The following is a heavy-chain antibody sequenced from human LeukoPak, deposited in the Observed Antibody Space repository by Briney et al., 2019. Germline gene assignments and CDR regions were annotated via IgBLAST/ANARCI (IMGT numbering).Heavy chain of an antibody. CDR3: ASAAGPFDN. Sequence: GGSLRLSCAASGFTFRNYGMHWVRQAPRKGLEWVALISYDGSNKSFADSVNGRFTTSRDNSKNTLYLQMNSLRAEDTAVYYCASAAGPFDNWGQGTLVTVSS. D-gene: IGHD6-19*01. CDR2: ISYDGSNK. CDR1: GFTFRNYG. V-gene: IGHV3-30*03. J-gene: IGHJ4*02.